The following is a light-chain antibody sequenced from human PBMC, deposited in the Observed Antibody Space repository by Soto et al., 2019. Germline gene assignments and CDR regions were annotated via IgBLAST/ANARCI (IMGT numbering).Light chain of an antibody. CDR3: KSYAGSNTYV. CDR2: EVV. V-gene: IGLV2-8*01. CDR1: KNDIGVYDF. J-gene: IGLJ1*01. Sequence: QSALTQPPSASGSPGQSVTISCTGTKNDIGVYDFVSWYQHHPGKAPRLIIYEVVQRPSEVPDRFSGSKSGNTASLTVSGLQAADEADYFCKSYAGSNTYVFGSGTKVTLL.